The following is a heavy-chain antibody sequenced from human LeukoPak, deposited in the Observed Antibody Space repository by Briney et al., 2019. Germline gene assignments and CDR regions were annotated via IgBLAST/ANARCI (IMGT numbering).Heavy chain of an antibody. CDR3: ARASWVSSTDAVR. CDR1: GLVLNSFA. CDR2: NKGNGET. V-gene: IGHV3-23*01. D-gene: IGHD3-16*01. Sequence: GGSLILSCAAPGLVLNSFAMSWDRQGPARGLEWVSSNKGNGETFYADAVKGRFTLYSDSSRNRVYFQLNSLRVEDTAIYYCARASWVSSTDAVRRGQGTLVTVSS. J-gene: IGHJ4*02.